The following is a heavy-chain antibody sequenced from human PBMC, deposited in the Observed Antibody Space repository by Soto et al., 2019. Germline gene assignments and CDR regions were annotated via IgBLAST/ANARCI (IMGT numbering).Heavy chain of an antibody. CDR3: ARAAYDSSGYYPFTFGYLQH. Sequence: ASVKVSCKASGYPFTNYAMHWVRQAPGQSLEWMGWINVDNGNTKYSQKFQGRVTITGDTSSSTAYMELSSLRSEDTAVYYCARAAYDSSGYYPFTFGYLQHWGQ. V-gene: IGHV1-3*01. CDR1: GYPFTNYA. D-gene: IGHD3-22*01. CDR2: INVDNGNT. J-gene: IGHJ1*01.